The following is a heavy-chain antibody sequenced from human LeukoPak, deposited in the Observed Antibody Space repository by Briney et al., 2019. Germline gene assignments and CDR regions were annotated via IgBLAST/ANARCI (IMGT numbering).Heavy chain of an antibody. J-gene: IGHJ4*02. V-gene: IGHV3-7*01. Sequence: PGGALRLSCVVSGVTLGSYWVSWGRPAPGEGLEWVATIKPDGSDKNYVDSVTGRFTVSRDNPKTSLYLQMNSLRAEDTAVYYCATTFGGGIVQYWGQGILVTVSS. CDR3: ATTFGGGIVQY. CDR2: IKPDGSDK. CDR1: GVTLGSYW. D-gene: IGHD3-16*02.